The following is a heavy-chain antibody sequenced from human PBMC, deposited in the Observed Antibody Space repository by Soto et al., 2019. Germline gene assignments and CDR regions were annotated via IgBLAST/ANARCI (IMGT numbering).Heavy chain of an antibody. V-gene: IGHV3-74*01. CDR1: GFTFTNLW. Sequence: EVQLVESGGGLVQPGGSLRLSCAASGFTFTNLWIYWVRQTPEKGLVWVAGINGDGTITACADSVKGRFTISRDNAKSTLYLQMNSLTIEDTALYCGVRDFRWGQGTLVTVSS. J-gene: IGHJ1*01. CDR3: VRDFR. CDR2: INGDGTIT.